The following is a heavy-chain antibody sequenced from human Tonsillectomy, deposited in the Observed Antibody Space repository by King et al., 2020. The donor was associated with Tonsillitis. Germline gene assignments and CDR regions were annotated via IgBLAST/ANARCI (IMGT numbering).Heavy chain of an antibody. CDR1: NDSISSYY. Sequence: QLQESGPGLVKPSETLSLTCTVSNDSISSYYWSWIRPPPGKGLEWIGYIYYSGGTKYNPSLKSRVTISVDTSKNQFSLNLRSVTAADTAVYYCARGTQVSLNYFGYWGQGTLVNVSS. CDR3: ARGTQVSLNYFGY. CDR2: IYYSGGT. D-gene: IGHD2/OR15-2a*01. J-gene: IGHJ4*02. V-gene: IGHV4-59*01.